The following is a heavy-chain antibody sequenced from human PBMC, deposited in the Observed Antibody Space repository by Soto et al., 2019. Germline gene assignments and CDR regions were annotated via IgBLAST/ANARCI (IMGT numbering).Heavy chain of an antibody. CDR2: ISSSSSYI. CDR1: GFTFSSYS. J-gene: IGHJ4*02. CDR3: ARGPRRGYSGYDEFDY. D-gene: IGHD5-12*01. Sequence: GESLKISCAASGFTFSSYSMNWVRQAPGKGLEWVSSISSSSSYIYYADSVKGRFTISRDNAKNSLYLQMNSLRAEDTAVYYCARGPRRGYSGYDEFDYWGQGTLVTVSS. V-gene: IGHV3-21*01.